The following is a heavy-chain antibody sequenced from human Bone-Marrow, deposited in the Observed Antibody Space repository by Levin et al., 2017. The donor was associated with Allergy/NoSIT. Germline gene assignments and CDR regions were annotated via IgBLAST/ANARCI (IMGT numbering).Heavy chain of an antibody. V-gene: IGHV2-70*12. CDR3: ARRVGSSPPSWFLDL. CDR1: GFSLTTTGMS. J-gene: IGHJ2*01. D-gene: IGHD6-13*01. CDR2: VDWDGDK. Sequence: SGPTLVKPTQPLTLTCTFSGFSLTTTGMSVAWIRQPPGRALECLAIVDWDGDKYYNASLKARLSLSTDTSKNQVVLTMTNMVPGDTATYCCARRVGSSPPSWFLDLWGRGTLVTVSS.